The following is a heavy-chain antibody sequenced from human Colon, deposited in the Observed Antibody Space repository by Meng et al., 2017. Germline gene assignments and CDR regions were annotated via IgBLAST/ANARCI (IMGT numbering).Heavy chain of an antibody. J-gene: IGHJ4*02. CDR3: ARDRGWQTFDY. D-gene: IGHD3-10*01. CDR2: IKEDGSQT. CDR1: GITFSNYW. Sequence: QLLEAGGGLVQPGGSMRPSCVDSGITFSNYWMSWVRQAPGKGLERVANIKEDGSQTYYVDSVKGRFTISRDNAKNSLYLQMNSLRVEDTAIYYCARDRGWQTFDYWGQGTLVTVSS. V-gene: IGHV3-7*01.